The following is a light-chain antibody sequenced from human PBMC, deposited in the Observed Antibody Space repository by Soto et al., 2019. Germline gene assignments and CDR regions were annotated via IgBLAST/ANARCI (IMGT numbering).Light chain of an antibody. CDR2: AAS. J-gene: IGKJ2*01. CDR1: QDVRSD. V-gene: IGKV1-17*01. CDR3: LQHDSFPYT. Sequence: DIQMTQSPSSLSASVGHTVTITCRASQDVRSDLGWYQHKPGKAPNRLIYAASRLQGGVPSRFSGSGSGTEFTLTIGSLQPEDSATYYCLQHDSFPYTFGQGTRLEI.